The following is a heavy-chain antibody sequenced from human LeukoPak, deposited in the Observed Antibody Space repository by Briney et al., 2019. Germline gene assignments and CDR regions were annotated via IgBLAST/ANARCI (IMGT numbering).Heavy chain of an antibody. V-gene: IGHV3-30*18. CDR2: ISYDGGNK. D-gene: IGHD4-23*01. Sequence: GGSLRLSCAASGFTFSSYGMHWVRQAPGKGLEWVAVISYDGGNKYYADSVKGRFTISRDNSKNTLYLQMNSLRAEDTAVYYCAKDRSLTVANYFDYWGQGTLVTVSS. CDR3: AKDRSLTVANYFDY. J-gene: IGHJ4*02. CDR1: GFTFSSYG.